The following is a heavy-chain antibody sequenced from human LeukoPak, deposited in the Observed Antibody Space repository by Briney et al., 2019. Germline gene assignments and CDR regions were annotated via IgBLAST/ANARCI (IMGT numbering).Heavy chain of an antibody. J-gene: IGHJ6*02. CDR1: GYSFSNYW. CDR3: ASGPTYYYDSSGNTPYYYGMDV. Sequence: GESLKISCKGSGYSFSNYWIAWVRQTPGKGLEWMGIVYPGDSDTRYSPSFQGQVTISADKSISTAYLQWSSLKASDTAMYYCASGPTYYYDSSGNTPYYYGMDVCGQGTTVTVSS. CDR2: VYPGDSDT. D-gene: IGHD3-22*01. V-gene: IGHV5-51*01.